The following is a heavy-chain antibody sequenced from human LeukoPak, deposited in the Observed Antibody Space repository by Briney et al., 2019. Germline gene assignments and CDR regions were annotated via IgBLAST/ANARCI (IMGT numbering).Heavy chain of an antibody. CDR3: ARSREEGPQDV. CDR2: IYTSGST. CDR1: GGSISSGSYY. J-gene: IGHJ6*02. Sequence: PSETLSLTCTVSGGSISSGSYYWSWIRQPAGKGLEWIGRIYTSGSTNYNPFLKNRVTISVDTSKNQFSLKLSSVTAADTAVYYCARSREEGPQDVWGQGTTVTVSS. V-gene: IGHV4-61*02.